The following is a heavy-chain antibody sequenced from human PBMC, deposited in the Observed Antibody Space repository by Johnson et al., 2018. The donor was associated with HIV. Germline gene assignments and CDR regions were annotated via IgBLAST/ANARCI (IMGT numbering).Heavy chain of an antibody. CDR2: ISYDGSEK. CDR3: ASLINYNFWSGYSVSDAFDG. CDR1: GFTFSSYA. Sequence: VQLVESGGGVVQPGRSLRLSCIASGFTFSSYAMHWVRQAPGKGLEWVAVISYDGSEKYFADSVKGRFAISRDSSKNTLYLQMGSLRAEDMAVYYCASLINYNFWSGYSVSDAFDGWGQGTLVTVSS. V-gene: IGHV3-30*09. D-gene: IGHD3-3*01. J-gene: IGHJ3*01.